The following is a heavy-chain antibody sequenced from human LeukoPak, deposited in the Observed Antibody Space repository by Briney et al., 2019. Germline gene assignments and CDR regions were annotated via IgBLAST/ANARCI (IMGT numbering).Heavy chain of an antibody. CDR1: GYSISSGYY. D-gene: IGHD4-23*01. J-gene: IGHJ4*02. V-gene: IGHV4-38-2*02. CDR3: VRVDNGGNYFDY. Sequence: SSETLSLNCTVSGYSISSGYYWGWIRPPPGKGLEWIGSIYHSGSTYYNPSLKSRLTISADTSKNQFSLRLSSVTAADTAVYYCVRVDNGGNYFDYWGQGTLVTVSS. CDR2: IYHSGST.